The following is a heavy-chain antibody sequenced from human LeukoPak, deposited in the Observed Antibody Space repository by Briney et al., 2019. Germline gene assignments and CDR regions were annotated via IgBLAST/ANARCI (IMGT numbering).Heavy chain of an antibody. V-gene: IGHV3-23*01. D-gene: IGHD3-22*01. J-gene: IGHJ4*02. Sequence: GGSLGLSCAASGFTFSSYAMSWVRQAPGKGLEWVSAISGSGGSTYYADSVKGRFTISRDNSKNTLYLQMNSLRAEDTAVYYCAKHRFESGGYHSTDWGQGTLVTVSS. CDR2: ISGSGGST. CDR3: AKHRFESGGYHSTD. CDR1: GFTFSSYA.